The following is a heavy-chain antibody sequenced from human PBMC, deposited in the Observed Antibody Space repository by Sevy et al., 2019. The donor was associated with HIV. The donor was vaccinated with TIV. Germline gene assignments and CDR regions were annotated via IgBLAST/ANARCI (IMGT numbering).Heavy chain of an antibody. J-gene: IGHJ4*02. CDR2: ISWDSIRI. Sequence: GGSLRLSCVASGFTFNESVIHWVRQAPGKGLEWVAGISWDSIRIAYAESIEGRFTISRDNAKNSLYLEMNSLRPEDTALYYCAKMNHWGQGTLVTVSS. CDR3: AKMNH. CDR1: GFTFNESV. V-gene: IGHV3-9*01.